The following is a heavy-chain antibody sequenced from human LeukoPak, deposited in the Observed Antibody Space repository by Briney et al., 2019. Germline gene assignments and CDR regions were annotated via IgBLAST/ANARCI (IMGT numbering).Heavy chain of an antibody. Sequence: GASVKVSCKVSGYTLTELSMHWVRQAPGKGLEWMGGFDPEDGETIYAQKFQGRGTMTEETSTDTAYMALSSLRSEDTAVYYCATAEEMATIRYWGQGTLVTVSS. CDR1: GYTLTELS. CDR3: ATAEEMATIRY. V-gene: IGHV1-24*01. D-gene: IGHD5-24*01. CDR2: FDPEDGET. J-gene: IGHJ4*02.